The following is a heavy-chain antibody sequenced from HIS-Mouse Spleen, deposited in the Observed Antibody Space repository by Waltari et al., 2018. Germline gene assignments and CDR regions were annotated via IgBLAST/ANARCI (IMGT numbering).Heavy chain of an antibody. Sequence: QVQLVQSGAEVKKPGASVKVSCKASGYTFTGYYMHWVRQAPGQGLEWMGWINPNSGGTNYEQKFQGRVTMTRDTSISTAYMELSRLRSDDTAVYYCARGRYSSSWYYFDYWGQGTLVTVSS. CDR3: ARGRYSSSWYYFDY. J-gene: IGHJ4*02. V-gene: IGHV1-2*02. CDR2: INPNSGGT. D-gene: IGHD6-13*01. CDR1: GYTFTGYY.